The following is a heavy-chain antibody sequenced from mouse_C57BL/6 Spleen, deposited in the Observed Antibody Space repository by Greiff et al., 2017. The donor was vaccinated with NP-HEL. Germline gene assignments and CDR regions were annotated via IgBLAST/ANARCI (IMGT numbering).Heavy chain of an antibody. V-gene: IGHV1-50*01. CDR2: IDPSDSYT. CDR1: GYTFTSYW. J-gene: IGHJ4*01. Sequence: VQLQQPGAELVKPGASVKLSCKASGYTFTSYWMQWVKQRPGQGLEWIGEIDPSDSYTNYNQKFKGKATLTVDTSSSTAYMQLSSLTSEDSAVYYCARGTRGRDAMDYWGQGTSVTVSS. CDR3: ARGTRGRDAMDY. D-gene: IGHD3-1*01.